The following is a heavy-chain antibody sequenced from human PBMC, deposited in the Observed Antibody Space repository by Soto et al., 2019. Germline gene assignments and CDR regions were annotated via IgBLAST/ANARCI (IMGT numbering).Heavy chain of an antibody. CDR1: GYTFTGYY. V-gene: IGHV1-2*04. D-gene: IGHD3-9*01. Sequence: AASVKVSCKASGYTFTGYYMHWVRQAPGQGLEWMGWINPNSGGTNYAQKFQGWVTMTRDTSISTAYMELSRLRSDDTAVYYCARGTSLRYFDWLLYYWGQGTLVTVSS. J-gene: IGHJ4*02. CDR2: INPNSGGT. CDR3: ARGTSLRYFDWLLYY.